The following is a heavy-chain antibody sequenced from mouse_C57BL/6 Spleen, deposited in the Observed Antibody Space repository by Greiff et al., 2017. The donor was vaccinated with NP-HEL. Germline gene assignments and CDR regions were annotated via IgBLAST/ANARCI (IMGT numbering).Heavy chain of an antibody. CDR2: IYPGSGNT. J-gene: IGHJ3*01. CDR3: ARSEDYAWFAY. CDR1: GYTFTDYY. D-gene: IGHD2-4*01. V-gene: IGHV1-76*01. Sequence: VQLQQSGAELVRPGASVKLSCKASGYTFTDYYINWVKQRPGQGLEWIARIYPGSGNTYYNEKFKGKATLTAEKSSSTAYMQLSSLTSEDSAVYFCARSEDYAWFAYWGQGTLVTVSA.